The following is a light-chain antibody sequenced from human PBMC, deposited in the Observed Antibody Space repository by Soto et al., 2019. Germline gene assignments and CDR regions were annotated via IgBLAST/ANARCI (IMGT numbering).Light chain of an antibody. CDR3: QQYNNWWT. CDR1: QSVSNN. V-gene: IGKV3-15*01. J-gene: IGKJ1*01. CDR2: GAS. Sequence: EIVMTQSPATLSVSPGERATLSCRASQSVSNNLAWYQKKPGQAPRLLIYGASARATGIPARFSGSGSGTDFTITSSSLQSEDVAVYYCQQYNNWWTFGQGTRVEIK.